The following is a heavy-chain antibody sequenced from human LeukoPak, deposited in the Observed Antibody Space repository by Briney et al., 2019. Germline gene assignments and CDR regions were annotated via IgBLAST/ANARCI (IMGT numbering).Heavy chain of an antibody. CDR1: GFTFTSSA. D-gene: IGHD4-23*01. CDR2: IVVGSGNT. J-gene: IGHJ6*02. V-gene: IGHV1-58*01. Sequence: PSVKFSCKASGFTFTSSAVQWVRQARGQRLEWIGWIVVGSGNTNYAQKFQERVTITRDMSTSTAYMELSSLRSEDTAVYYCAAAGTVVTPYYYYGMDVWGRGTTVTVSS. CDR3: AAAGTVVTPYYYYGMDV.